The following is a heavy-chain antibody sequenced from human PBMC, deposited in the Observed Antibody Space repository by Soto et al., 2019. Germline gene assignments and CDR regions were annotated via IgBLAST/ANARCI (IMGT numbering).Heavy chain of an antibody. J-gene: IGHJ6*03. CDR2: TYYRSKWYN. Sequence: SQTLSLTCAISGDSVSSNSAAWNWIRQSPSRGLEWLGRTYYRSKWYNDYAISVKSRITINPDTSKNQFSLQLNSVTPEDTALYYCARDRIVATSPLGYYYMDVWGKGTTVTVSS. V-gene: IGHV6-1*01. CDR3: ARDRIVATSPLGYYYMDV. CDR1: GDSVSSNSAA. D-gene: IGHD5-12*01.